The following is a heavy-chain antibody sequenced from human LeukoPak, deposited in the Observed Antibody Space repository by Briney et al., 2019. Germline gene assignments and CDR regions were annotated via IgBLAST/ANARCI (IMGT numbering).Heavy chain of an antibody. CDR3: ASGYSYGFDY. Sequence: ASVKVSCKASGGTFSSYAISWVRQAPGQGLEWMGRIIPIFGTANYAQKFQGRVTITTYESTTTAYMELSSLRSEDTAVYYCASGYSYGFDYWGQGTLVTVSS. D-gene: IGHD5-18*01. CDR2: IIPIFGTA. CDR1: GGTFSSYA. J-gene: IGHJ4*02. V-gene: IGHV1-69*05.